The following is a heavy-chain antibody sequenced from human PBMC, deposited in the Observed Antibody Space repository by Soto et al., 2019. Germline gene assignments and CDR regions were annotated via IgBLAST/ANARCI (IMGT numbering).Heavy chain of an antibody. V-gene: IGHV3-23*01. D-gene: IGHD5-18*01. CDR2: ISGSGGST. CDR1: GFTFSSYA. CDR3: ARERRYSYGYYFDY. J-gene: IGHJ4*02. Sequence: GGSLRLSCAASGFTFSSYAMSWVRQAPGKGLEWVSAISGSGGSTYYADSVKGRFTISRDNSENTLYLQMNSLRTEDTAVYYCARERRYSYGYYFDYWGQGTLVTVSS.